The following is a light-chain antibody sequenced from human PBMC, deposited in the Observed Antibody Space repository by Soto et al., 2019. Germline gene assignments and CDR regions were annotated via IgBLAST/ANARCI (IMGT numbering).Light chain of an antibody. Sequence: QSVLTQPPSVSGAPGQRVTISCIGSSSNIGAGYDVHWYQQLPGTAPKLLIFGTSNRPSGVPDRFSGSKSGTSASLAITGLPAENEADYYCQSYYNSLSAYVVFGGGTKLTVL. V-gene: IGLV1-40*01. CDR1: SSNIGAGYD. CDR3: QSYYNSLSAYVV. CDR2: GTS. J-gene: IGLJ2*01.